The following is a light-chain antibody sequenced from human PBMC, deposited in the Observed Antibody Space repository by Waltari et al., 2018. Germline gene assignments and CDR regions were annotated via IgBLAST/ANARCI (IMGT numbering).Light chain of an antibody. CDR2: KAS. Sequence: DIQLTQSPSTLSASVGASVTITCRASQNINSWLAWYQQRPGKAPRLLLYKASTLQSGVPSRFSGSGSETEFTLTINSLQTDDFATYYCQQYSSYSSWTFGQGTQV. CDR3: QQYSSYSSWT. V-gene: IGKV1-5*03. J-gene: IGKJ1*01. CDR1: QNINSW.